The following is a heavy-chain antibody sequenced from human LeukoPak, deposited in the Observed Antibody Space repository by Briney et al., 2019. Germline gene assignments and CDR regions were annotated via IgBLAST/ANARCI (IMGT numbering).Heavy chain of an antibody. J-gene: IGHJ6*04. Sequence: PSETLSLTCTVSGGSISCYYWSWIRQPAGKGLEWIGRIYSSGSTNYHPSLKSRVTMSVDTSKNQFSLKLSSVTAADTAMYFCARDRIGGYASGNYFVVWGKGTTVTVSS. V-gene: IGHV4-4*07. CDR3: ARDRIGGYASGNYFVV. D-gene: IGHD3-10*01. CDR2: IYSSGST. CDR1: GGSISCYY.